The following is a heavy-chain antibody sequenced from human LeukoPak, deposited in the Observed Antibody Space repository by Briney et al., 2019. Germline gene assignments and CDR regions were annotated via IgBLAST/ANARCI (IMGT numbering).Heavy chain of an antibody. CDR3: ARVASEVAFDI. V-gene: IGHV3-11*01. Sequence: GGALRLSCAASGFTFSDYYMSWIRQAPGKGLEWVSYISSSGSTIYYADSVKGRFTISRDNAKNSLYLQMNSLRAEDTAVYYCARVASEVAFDIWGQGTMVTVSS. J-gene: IGHJ3*02. CDR1: GFTFSDYY. CDR2: ISSSGSTI.